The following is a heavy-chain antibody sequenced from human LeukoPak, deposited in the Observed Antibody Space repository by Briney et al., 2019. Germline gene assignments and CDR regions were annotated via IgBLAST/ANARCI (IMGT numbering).Heavy chain of an antibody. D-gene: IGHD3-10*01. CDR2: IYSGGST. J-gene: IGHJ6*03. CDR3: AKDGARYYYGSGSSLSGYYMDV. V-gene: IGHV3-53*01. CDR1: GFTVSSNY. Sequence: GGSLRLSYAASGFTVSSNYMSWVRQAPGKRLEWVSVIYSGGSTYYADSVKGRFTISRDNSKNTLYLQMNSLRAEDTAVYYCAKDGARYYYGSGSSLSGYYMDVWGKGTTVTISS.